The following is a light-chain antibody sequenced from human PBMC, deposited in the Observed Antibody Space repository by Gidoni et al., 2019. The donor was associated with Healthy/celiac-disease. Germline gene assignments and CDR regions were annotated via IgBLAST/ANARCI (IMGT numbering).Light chain of an antibody. CDR3: QQYYSYPPLT. CDR1: QGISSY. CDR2: AAS. Sequence: FSASTGDRVTITCRASQGISSYLAWYQQKPGKAPKLLIYAASTLQSGVPSRFSGSGSGTDFTLTISCLQSADFATYYCQQYYSYPPLTFGGGTKVEIK. J-gene: IGKJ4*01. V-gene: IGKV1-8*01.